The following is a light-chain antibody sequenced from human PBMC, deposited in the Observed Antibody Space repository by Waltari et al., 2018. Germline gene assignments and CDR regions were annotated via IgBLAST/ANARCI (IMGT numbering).Light chain of an antibody. CDR3: QQRSNWPS. J-gene: IGKJ3*01. V-gene: IGKV3-11*01. CDR2: DAS. Sequence: EIVLIQSPGTLSLSPGERATLSCRASQSVSSYLAWYQQNPGQAPRLLIYDASNRATGIPARFSGSGSGTDFTLTISSLAPEDFAVYYCQQRSNWPSFGPGTKVDIK. CDR1: QSVSSY.